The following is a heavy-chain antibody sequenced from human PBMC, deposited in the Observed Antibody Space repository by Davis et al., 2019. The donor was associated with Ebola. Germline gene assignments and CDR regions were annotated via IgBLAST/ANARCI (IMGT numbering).Heavy chain of an antibody. D-gene: IGHD3-16*01. V-gene: IGHV1-24*01. J-gene: IGHJ4*02. CDR3: TIGGTTGGFDY. Sequence: AASVKVSCKVSEYTLAELSIHWVRQAPGKGLEWMGCFDPEDGEAIYAQKFQDRVIVTEDTSTDTAYMELSSLRSDDTAVYYCTIGGTTGGFDYWGQGTLVTVSS. CDR2: FDPEDGEA. CDR1: EYTLAELS.